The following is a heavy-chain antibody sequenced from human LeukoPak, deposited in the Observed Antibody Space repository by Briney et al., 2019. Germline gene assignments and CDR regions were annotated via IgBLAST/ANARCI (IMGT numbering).Heavy chain of an antibody. J-gene: IGHJ4*02. Sequence: PGGSLRLSCAASGFTVSSNYMSWVRQAPGKGLEWVSVIYSGGSTYYADSVKGRFTISRDNSKNTLYLQMNSLRAEDTAVYYCARNDPVPYNWNDGRGVYYFDYWGQGTLVTVSS. V-gene: IGHV3-53*01. CDR3: ARNDPVPYNWNDGRGVYYFDY. D-gene: IGHD1-1*01. CDR2: IYSGGST. CDR1: GFTVSSNY.